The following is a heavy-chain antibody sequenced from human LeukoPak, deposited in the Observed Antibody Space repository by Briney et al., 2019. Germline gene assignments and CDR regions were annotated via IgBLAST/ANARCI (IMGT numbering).Heavy chain of an antibody. J-gene: IGHJ4*02. Sequence: SETLSLTCTVSGGSISSSSYYWGWIRQPPGKGLEWIGSIYYSGSTNYNPSLKSRVTISVDTSKNQFSLKLSSVTAADTAVYYCARSDYGDYDYYWGQGTLSPSPQ. V-gene: IGHV4-39*07. CDR3: ARSDYGDYDYY. D-gene: IGHD4-17*01. CDR1: GGSISSSSYY. CDR2: IYYSGST.